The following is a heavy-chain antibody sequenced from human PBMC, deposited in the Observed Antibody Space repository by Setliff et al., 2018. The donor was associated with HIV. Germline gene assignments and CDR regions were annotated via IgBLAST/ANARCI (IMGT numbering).Heavy chain of an antibody. CDR2: IYTRGNT. V-gene: IGHV4-61*02. CDR1: GGSISSDNYY. D-gene: IGHD3-10*01. CDR3: ARESGLQVRGAMYYYMDV. J-gene: IGHJ6*03. Sequence: SETLSLTCTVSGGSISSDNYYWSWIRQPAGKGLGWIGRIYTRGNTKYNPSLKSRVTISVDTSKNQLSLKLSSVTAADTAVYYCARESGLQVRGAMYYYMDVWGTGTTVTVSS.